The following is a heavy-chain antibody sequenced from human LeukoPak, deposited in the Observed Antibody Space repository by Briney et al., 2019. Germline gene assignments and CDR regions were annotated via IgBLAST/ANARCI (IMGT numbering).Heavy chain of an antibody. CDR3: AKTARVPDY. CDR2: ISPSSHDI. J-gene: IGHJ4*02. D-gene: IGHD6-6*01. V-gene: IGHV3-11*06. Sequence: GGSLRLSCAASGFIFSDFYMSWVRQAAGKGLEYIAYISPSSHDIIYADSVKGRFTISRDNAKNSLYLQMNSQRAEDTAVYYCAKTARVPDYWGQGTQVTVSS. CDR1: GFIFSDFY.